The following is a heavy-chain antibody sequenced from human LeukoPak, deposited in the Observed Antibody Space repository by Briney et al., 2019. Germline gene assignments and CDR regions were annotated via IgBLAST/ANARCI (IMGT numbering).Heavy chain of an antibody. CDR2: ISSSGSTI. CDR3: ARSWEGGLQYYYYYMDV. V-gene: IGHV3-48*03. J-gene: IGHJ6*03. Sequence: PGGSLRLSCAASGFTFCSYEMNWVRQAPGKGLEWVSYISSSGSTIYYADSVKGRYTISRDNAKNSLYLQMNSLRAEDTAVYYCARSWEGGLQYYYYYMDVWGKGTTVTVSS. CDR1: GFTFCSYE. D-gene: IGHD4-11*01.